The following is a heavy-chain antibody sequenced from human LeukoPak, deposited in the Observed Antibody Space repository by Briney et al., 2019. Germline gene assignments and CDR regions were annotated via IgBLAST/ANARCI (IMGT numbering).Heavy chain of an antibody. D-gene: IGHD2-2*01. CDR2: ITDSGDYS. V-gene: IGHV3-23*01. CDR1: GFTFNTYA. J-gene: IGHJ1*01. Sequence: PSGGSLRLSCAASGFTFNTYAVSWVRQAPGKGLEWVSTITDSGDYSYYADSVRGRFTISRDNSKNTLYLQMNSLRVEDTALYYCARGWASNSYYFQHWGQGTLVTVSS. CDR3: ARGWASNSYYFQH.